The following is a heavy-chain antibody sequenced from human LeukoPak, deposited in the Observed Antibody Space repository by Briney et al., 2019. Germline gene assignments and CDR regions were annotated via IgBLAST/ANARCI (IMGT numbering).Heavy chain of an antibody. D-gene: IGHD5-24*01. CDR3: AKVYGRWLQFFDY. J-gene: IGHJ4*02. V-gene: IGHV3-30*02. CDR2: IRYDGSNI. CDR1: GFTVSSYG. Sequence: GGSLRLSCTVSGFTVSSYGMHWVRQAPGKGLEWVAFIRYDGSNIYYADSVKGRFTISRDSSKTTLYLQMDSLRAEDTAVYYCAKVYGRWLQFFDYWGQGTLVTVSS.